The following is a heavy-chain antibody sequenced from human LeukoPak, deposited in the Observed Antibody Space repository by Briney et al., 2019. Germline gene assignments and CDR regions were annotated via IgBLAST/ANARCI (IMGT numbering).Heavy chain of an antibody. CDR3: ARAEGDYYGMDV. D-gene: IGHD1-14*01. Sequence: SETLSLTCPVSGGSISSYYWSWIRQPPGKGLEWNGYIHSSGSTNYNPSLKSRVTISVDTSKNQVSLKLSSVTAADTAVYYCARAEGDYYGMDVWGQGTTVTVSS. V-gene: IGHV4-59*01. CDR1: GGSISSYY. CDR2: IHSSGST. J-gene: IGHJ6*02.